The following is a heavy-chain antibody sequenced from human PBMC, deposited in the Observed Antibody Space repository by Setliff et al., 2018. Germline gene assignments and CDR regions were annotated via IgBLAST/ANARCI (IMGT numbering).Heavy chain of an antibody. CDR3: ARGYSGYDNPWTDYYGMDV. D-gene: IGHD5-12*01. Sequence: GASVKVSCKASGGTFSSYAISWVRQAPGQGLEWMGGIIPIFGTANYAQKFRGRVTITTDESTSTAYMELSSLRSEDTAVYYCARGYSGYDNPWTDYYGMDVWGQGTTVTVSS. CDR1: GGTFSSYA. CDR2: IIPIFGTA. J-gene: IGHJ6*02. V-gene: IGHV1-69*05.